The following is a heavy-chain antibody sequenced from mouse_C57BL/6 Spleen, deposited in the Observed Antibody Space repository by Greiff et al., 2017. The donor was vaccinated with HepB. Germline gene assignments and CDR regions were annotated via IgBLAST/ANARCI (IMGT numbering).Heavy chain of an antibody. CDR1: GYTFTDYN. Sequence: SGPELVKPGASVKIPCKASGYTFTDYNMDWVKQSHGKSLEWIGDINPNNGGTIYNQKFKGKATLTVDKSSSTAYMELRSLTSEDTAVYYCARSRYYGSRGFAYWGQGTLVTVSA. CDR3: ARSRYYGSRGFAY. V-gene: IGHV1-18*01. D-gene: IGHD1-1*01. J-gene: IGHJ3*01. CDR2: INPNNGGT.